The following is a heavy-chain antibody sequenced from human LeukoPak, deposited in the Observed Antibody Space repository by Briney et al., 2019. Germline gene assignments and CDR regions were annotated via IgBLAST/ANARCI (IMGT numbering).Heavy chain of an antibody. CDR2: ISGSGGST. V-gene: IGHV3-23*01. CDR1: GFTFSSYA. Sequence: GGSLRLSCAASGFTFSSYAMRWVRQAPGKGLEWVSSISGSGGSTYYADSVKGRFTISRDNAKNTLYVQMNRLRAEDTAVYYCAKDLQSITMIVVATYDAFAISGQGTMVTVPS. D-gene: IGHD3-22*01. J-gene: IGHJ3*02. CDR3: AKDLQSITMIVVATYDAFAI.